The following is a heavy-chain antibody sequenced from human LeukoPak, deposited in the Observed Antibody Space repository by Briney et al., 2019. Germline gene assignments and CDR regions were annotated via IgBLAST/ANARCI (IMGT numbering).Heavy chain of an antibody. J-gene: IGHJ4*01. CDR3: ASQGSHYYSDD. D-gene: IGHD2-15*01. CDR1: GGSFSGYY. V-gene: IGHV4-34*01. Sequence: MASETLSLTCAVYGGSFSGYYWSWIRQPPGKGLEWIGEINHSGSTNYNPSLKSRVTISVDTSKNQFSLNLSSVTAADTAVYYCASQGSHYYSDDLGHGTLVTVYS. CDR2: INHSGST.